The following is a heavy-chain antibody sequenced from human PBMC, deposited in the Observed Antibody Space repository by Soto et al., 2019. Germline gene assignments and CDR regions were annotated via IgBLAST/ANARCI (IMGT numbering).Heavy chain of an antibody. J-gene: IGHJ4*02. V-gene: IGHV3-11*01. CDR1: GFTFSDYY. D-gene: IGHD6-19*01. Sequence: GGSLRLSCAASGFTFSDYYMIWIRQAPGKGLEWVSYISSSGSTIYYADSVKGRFTISRDNAKNSLYLQMNSLRAEDTAVYYCASFSSGWPWRGIDYWGQGTLVTVSS. CDR3: ASFSSGWPWRGIDY. CDR2: ISSSGSTI.